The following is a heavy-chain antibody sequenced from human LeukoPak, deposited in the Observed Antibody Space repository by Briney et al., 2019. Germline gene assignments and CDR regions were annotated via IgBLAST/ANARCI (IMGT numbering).Heavy chain of an antibody. D-gene: IGHD1-7*01. V-gene: IGHV3-7*01. CDR1: GFTFSSYW. Sequence: PGGSLRLSCAASGFTFSSYWMSCVRQAPGKGLEWVDNINQDGREKFYVDSVKGRFTISRDNAKNSLYLQMNSLRAEDTAVYFCARESHANYDYWGQGTLVTVSS. J-gene: IGHJ4*02. CDR2: INQDGREK. CDR3: ARESHANYDY.